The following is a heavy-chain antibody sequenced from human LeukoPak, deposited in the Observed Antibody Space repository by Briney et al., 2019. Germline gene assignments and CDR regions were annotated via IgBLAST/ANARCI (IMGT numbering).Heavy chain of an antibody. CDR3: ARGYSYGDDAFDI. J-gene: IGHJ3*02. V-gene: IGHV3-33*01. CDR1: GFTFSSYG. Sequence: GGSLRLSCAASGFTFSSYGMHWVRQAPGKGLEWVAVIWYDGSNKYYADSVKGRFTISRDNSKNTLYLQMNSLRAEDTAVYYCARGYSYGDDAFDIWGQGTMVTVPS. D-gene: IGHD5-18*01. CDR2: IWYDGSNK.